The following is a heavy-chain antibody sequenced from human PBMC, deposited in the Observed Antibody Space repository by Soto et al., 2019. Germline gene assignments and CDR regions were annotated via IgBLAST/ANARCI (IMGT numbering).Heavy chain of an antibody. CDR2: IESKTDGGTT. J-gene: IGHJ6*02. CDR3: TTSIAARPPYYYYYGMDV. D-gene: IGHD6-6*01. Sequence: EVQLVESGGGLVKPGGSLRISCAASGFTFSNAWMSWVRQAPGKGLEWVGRIESKTDGGTTDYAAPVKGRFTISRDDSKNTLYLQMNSLKTEDTAVYYCTTSIAARPPYYYYYGMDVGGQGTTVTVSS. CDR1: GFTFSNAW. V-gene: IGHV3-15*04.